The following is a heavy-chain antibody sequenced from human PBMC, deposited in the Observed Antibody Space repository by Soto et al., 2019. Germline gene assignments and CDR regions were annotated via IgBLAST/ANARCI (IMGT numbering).Heavy chain of an antibody. V-gene: IGHV3-74*01. CDR2: IKSDGSTT. J-gene: IGHJ6*02. CDR3: ARHLAVARLYSMDV. D-gene: IGHD2-15*01. CDR1: GFTLSSYW. Sequence: EVQLVESGGGLVQPGGSLRLSCAASGFTLSSYWMHWVRQAPGKGLVWVSHIKSDGSTTTYADSVKGRFTISRDNAKNTLYLQMNSLRVEDTAVYYYARHLAVARLYSMDVWGQGTTVTVSS.